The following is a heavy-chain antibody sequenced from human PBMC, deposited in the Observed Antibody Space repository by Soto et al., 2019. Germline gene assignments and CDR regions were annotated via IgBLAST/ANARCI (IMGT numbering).Heavy chain of an antibody. CDR3: AAGLGGYGDLNY. J-gene: IGHJ4*02. CDR1: GFTFSSYG. D-gene: IGHD4-17*01. CDR2: ISYDGSNK. Sequence: QMQLVESGGGVVQPGRSLRLSCAASGFTFSSYGMHWVRQAPGKGLEWVAVISYDGSNKYYADSVKGRFTISRDNSKNTLYLQMNSLRAEDTAVYYCAAGLGGYGDLNYWGQGTLVTVSS. V-gene: IGHV3-30*03.